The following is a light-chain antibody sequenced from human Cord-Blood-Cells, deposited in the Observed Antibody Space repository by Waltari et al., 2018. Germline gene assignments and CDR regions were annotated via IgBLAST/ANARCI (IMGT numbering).Light chain of an antibody. CDR3: CSYAGSYTFVV. J-gene: IGLJ2*01. CDR1: RSDVGGYHY. V-gene: IGLV2-11*01. Sequence: QPALPQPPPASQSPGESVTISFTGTRSDVGGYHYVVWYQQHPGKAPKLMIYDGSKRPSGVPDRVAGSKSGNTASLTISGLQAEDEADYYCCSYAGSYTFVVFGGGTKLTVL. CDR2: DGS.